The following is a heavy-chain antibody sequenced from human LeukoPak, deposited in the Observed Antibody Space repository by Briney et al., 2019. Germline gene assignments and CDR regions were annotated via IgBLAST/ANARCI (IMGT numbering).Heavy chain of an antibody. D-gene: IGHD6-19*01. CDR2: ISSYNGNT. J-gene: IGHJ4*02. V-gene: IGHV1-18*04. CDR3: ARRMAVAGTPFDY. Sequence: EASVKGSCTASGYTFPSYFMHWVRQAPGQGLEWMGWISSYNGNTNYAQKLQGRVTMSTDTSTSTAYMELRSLRSDDTAVYYCARRMAVAGTPFDYWGQGTQVTVSS. CDR1: GYTFPSYF.